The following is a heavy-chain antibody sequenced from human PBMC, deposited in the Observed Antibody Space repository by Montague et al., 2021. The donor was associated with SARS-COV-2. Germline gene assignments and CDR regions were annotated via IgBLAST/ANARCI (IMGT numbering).Heavy chain of an antibody. V-gene: IGHV4-34*01. D-gene: IGHD6-13*01. CDR3: ARGAYSSSWYPVKYYFDY. CDR2: INHSGST. Sequence: SETLSLTCAVYGGFFSGYYWSWIRQPPGKGLEWIGEINHSGSTNYNPSLKSRVTISVDTPKNQFSLKLSSVTAADTAVYYCARGAYSSSWYPVKYYFDYWGQGTLVTVSS. J-gene: IGHJ4*02. CDR1: GGFFSGYY.